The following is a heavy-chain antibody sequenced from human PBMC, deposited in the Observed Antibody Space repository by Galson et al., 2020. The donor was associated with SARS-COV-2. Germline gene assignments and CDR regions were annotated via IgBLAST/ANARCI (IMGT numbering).Heavy chain of an antibody. Sequence: GGSLRLSCAASGFTFSSYGMHWVRQAPGKGLEWVAVISYDGSNKYYADSVKGRFTISRDNSKNTLYLQMNSLRAEDTAVYYCAKEGPRYCSSTSCYRERLFDYWGQGTLVTVSS. D-gene: IGHD2-2*02. CDR3: AKEGPRYCSSTSCYRERLFDY. J-gene: IGHJ4*02. V-gene: IGHV3-30*18. CDR2: ISYDGSNK. CDR1: GFTFSSYG.